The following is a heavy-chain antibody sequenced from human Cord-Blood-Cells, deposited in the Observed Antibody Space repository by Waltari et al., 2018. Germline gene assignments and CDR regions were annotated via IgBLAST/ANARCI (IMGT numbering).Heavy chain of an antibody. CDR2: IWYDGSNK. CDR3: AKDLGRKAGSYYRGFDY. V-gene: IGHV3-30*18. CDR1: GFTFSSYG. Sequence: QVQLVESGGGVVQPGRSLRLSCAASGFTFSSYGMHWVRQAPGQGLEWVAVIWYDGSNKYYADSVKGRFTISRDNSKNTLYLQMNSLRAEDTAMYYCAKDLGRKAGSYYRGFDYWGQGTLVTVSS. D-gene: IGHD3-10*01. J-gene: IGHJ4*02.